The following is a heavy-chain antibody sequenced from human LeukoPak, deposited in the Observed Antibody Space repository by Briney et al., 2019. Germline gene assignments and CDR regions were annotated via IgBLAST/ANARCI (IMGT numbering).Heavy chain of an antibody. Sequence: GRSLRLSCAASGFTFSRYGMHWVRQAPGKGLEWVAVIWYDGSNKYYADSVKGRFTISRDNSKNSMYLQMNSLRAEDTAVYYCAARGHALAYCGQGSLVTV. D-gene: IGHD2-2*01. CDR2: IWYDGSNK. V-gene: IGHV3-33*01. CDR3: AARGHALAY. CDR1: GFTFSRYG. J-gene: IGHJ4*02.